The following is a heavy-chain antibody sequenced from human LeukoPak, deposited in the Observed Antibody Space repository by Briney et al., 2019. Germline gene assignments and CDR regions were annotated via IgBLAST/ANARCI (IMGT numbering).Heavy chain of an antibody. CDR1: GDSITSGDSY. CDR3: AREYSH. J-gene: IGHJ4*02. V-gene: IGHV4-61*02. D-gene: IGHD5-12*01. Sequence: SETLSLTCSVSGDSITSGDSYWTWIRQPAGRGLEWIGLIYTSGSNKYNPSLKSRITMSLDTSKNQISLQLNSVTAADTAVYYCAREYSHWGQGTLVTVSS. CDR2: IYTSGSN.